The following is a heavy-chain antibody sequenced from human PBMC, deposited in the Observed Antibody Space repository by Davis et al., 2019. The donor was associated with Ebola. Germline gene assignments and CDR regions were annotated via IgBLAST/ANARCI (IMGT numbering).Heavy chain of an antibody. D-gene: IGHD1-26*01. CDR2: ISGSGGST. V-gene: IGHV3-23*01. Sequence: GGSLRLSCADSVITFSSYAMTWVRQAPGKGLEWVSAISGSGGSTYYADSVKGRFTISRDNSKNTLYLQMNSLRAEDTAVYYCAVGATSFYFDYWGQGTLVTVSS. CDR1: VITFSSYA. J-gene: IGHJ4*02. CDR3: AVGATSFYFDY.